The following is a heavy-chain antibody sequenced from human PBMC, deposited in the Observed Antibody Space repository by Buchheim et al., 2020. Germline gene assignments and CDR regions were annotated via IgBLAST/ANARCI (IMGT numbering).Heavy chain of an antibody. V-gene: IGHV3-7*01. D-gene: IGHD6-19*01. J-gene: IGHJ6*02. CDR1: GFTFSSYW. Sequence: EVQLVESGGGLVQPGGSLRLSCAASGFTFSSYWMSWVRQAPGKGLEWVANIKQDGSEKYYVDSVKGRFTISRDNAKNSLYLQMNSLRAEDAAVYYCARGYSSGWYEDYYGMDVWGQGTT. CDR3: ARGYSSGWYEDYYGMDV. CDR2: IKQDGSEK.